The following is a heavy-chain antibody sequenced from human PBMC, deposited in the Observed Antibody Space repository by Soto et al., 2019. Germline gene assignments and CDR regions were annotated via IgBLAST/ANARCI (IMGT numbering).Heavy chain of an antibody. Sequence: GGSLRLSCAASGFTFSSYAMSWVRQAPGKGLEWVSAISGSGGSTYYADSMKGRFTISRDNSKNTLYLQMNSLRAEDTAVYYCASSLGDAFDIWGQGTMVTVSS. CDR2: ISGSGGST. D-gene: IGHD6-6*01. CDR1: GFTFSSYA. V-gene: IGHV3-23*01. CDR3: ASSLGDAFDI. J-gene: IGHJ3*02.